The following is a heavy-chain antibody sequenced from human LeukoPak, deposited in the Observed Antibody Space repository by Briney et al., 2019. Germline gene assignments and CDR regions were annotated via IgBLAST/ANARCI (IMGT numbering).Heavy chain of an antibody. CDR1: GFTFSSYS. Sequence: GSLRLSCAASGFTFSSYSMNWVRQAPGKGLEWIGSIYYSGSTYYNPSLKSRVTISVDTSKNQFSLKLSSVTAADTAVYYCARDTINDYGDYGMGYWGQGTLVTVSS. CDR2: IYYSGST. V-gene: IGHV4-39*07. CDR3: ARDTINDYGDYGMGY. J-gene: IGHJ4*02. D-gene: IGHD4-17*01.